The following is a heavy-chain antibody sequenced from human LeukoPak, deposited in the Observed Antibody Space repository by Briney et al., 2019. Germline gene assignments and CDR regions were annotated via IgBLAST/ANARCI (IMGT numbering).Heavy chain of an antibody. V-gene: IGHV4-34*01. CDR2: IHPSGTT. CDR1: GGSFSDYY. D-gene: IGHD1-26*01. Sequence: SETLSLTCGVYGGSFSDYYCTWIRQPPGKGLEWIGEIHPSGTTNYNPSLMSRVTMSLDTSKNQFSLKVTSVTAADTAVYFCARGLDTYKSGVDWGQGTLVTVPS. CDR3: ARGLDTYKSGVD. J-gene: IGHJ4*02.